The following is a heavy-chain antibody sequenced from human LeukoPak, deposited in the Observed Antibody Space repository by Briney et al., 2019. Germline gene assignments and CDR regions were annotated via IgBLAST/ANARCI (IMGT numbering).Heavy chain of an antibody. J-gene: IGHJ4*02. Sequence: PGGSLRLSCAASGFTFSTYSMNWVRQAPGKGLEWVSSISTTSRYISYAGSVKGRFTISRDNAKNSLYLQVNSLRAEDTAVYYCARGSSSSFDYWGQGTLVTVFS. D-gene: IGHD6-13*01. CDR2: ISTTSRYI. V-gene: IGHV3-21*01. CDR1: GFTFSTYS. CDR3: ARGSSSSFDY.